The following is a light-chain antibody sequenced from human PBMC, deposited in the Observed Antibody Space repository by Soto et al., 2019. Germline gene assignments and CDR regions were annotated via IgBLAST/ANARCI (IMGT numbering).Light chain of an antibody. Sequence: DIQMTQSPSTLSASVGDRVTITCRSSQIINRWLAWYQQTKGKAPKFLIYDASTLQSGVPSRFRGSESGTEFILPISGLQPDDFETYFCQQSYSRPRTFGQGTKVDIK. CDR3: QQSYSRPRT. CDR2: DAS. J-gene: IGKJ1*01. CDR1: QIINRW. V-gene: IGKV1-5*01.